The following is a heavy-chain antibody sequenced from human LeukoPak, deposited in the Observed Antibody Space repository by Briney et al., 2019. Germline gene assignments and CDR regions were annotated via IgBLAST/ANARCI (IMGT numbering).Heavy chain of an antibody. CDR2: IIPIFGTA. CDR3: ASDTYYYDSSGSSIP. Sequence: SVKVSCKASGYTFTDYAISWVRQAPGQGLEWMGGIIPIFGTANYAQKFQGRVTITADESTSTAYMELSSLRSEDTAVYYCASDTYYYDSSGSSIPWGQGTLVTVSS. D-gene: IGHD3-22*01. V-gene: IGHV1-69*13. CDR1: GYTFTDYA. J-gene: IGHJ5*02.